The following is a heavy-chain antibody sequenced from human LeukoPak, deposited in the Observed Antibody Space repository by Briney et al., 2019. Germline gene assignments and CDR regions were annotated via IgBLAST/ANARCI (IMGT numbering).Heavy chain of an antibody. CDR3: TTPVSGINY. D-gene: IGHD2-15*01. CDR1: GYTFTGYY. Sequence: ASVKLSCTAPGYTFTGYYMHWVRQAPGPGLEWLARINAKTGGSNYAQKCQGRVTMTSDTSTSTAYMELSRLNSDDTAVYYCTTPVSGINYWGQGTLVTVPA. J-gene: IGHJ4*02. V-gene: IGHV1-2*06. CDR2: INAKTGGS.